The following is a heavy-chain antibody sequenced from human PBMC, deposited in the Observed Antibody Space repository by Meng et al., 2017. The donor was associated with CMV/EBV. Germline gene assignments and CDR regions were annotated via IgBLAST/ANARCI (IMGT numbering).Heavy chain of an antibody. D-gene: IGHD3-22*01. CDR1: GGSFSGYY. J-gene: IGHJ4*02. CDR3: ARVWASGCDY. Sequence: QVQLQKWGAGLLKPSETLSLTCAVYGGSFSGYYWSWIRQPPGKGLEWIGEINHSGSTNYNPSLKSRVTISVDTSKNQFSLKRRYATASDTALYYCARVWASGCDYWGQGTLVTVSS. CDR2: INHSGST. V-gene: IGHV4-34*01.